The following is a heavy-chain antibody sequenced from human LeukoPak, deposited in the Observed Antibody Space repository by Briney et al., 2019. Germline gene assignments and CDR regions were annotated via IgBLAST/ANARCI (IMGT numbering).Heavy chain of an antibody. CDR1: GGSFSGYY. CDR3: ARAIAAPVFFDY. V-gene: IGHV4-34*01. D-gene: IGHD6-13*01. CDR2: INHSGST. Sequence: SETLSLTCAVYGGSFSGYYWSWIRQPPGKGLEWIGEINHSGSTNYNPSLKSRVTISVDTSKNQFSLKLSSVTAADTAVYYCARAIAAPVFFDYWGQGTLVTVS. J-gene: IGHJ4*02.